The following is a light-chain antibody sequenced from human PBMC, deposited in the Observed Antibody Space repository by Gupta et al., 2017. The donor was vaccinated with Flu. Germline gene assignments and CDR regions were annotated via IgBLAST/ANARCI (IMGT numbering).Light chain of an antibody. Sequence: RATLACRASQSVSSRYLAWYQQKPGQAPRLLIYGASSRATGIPDRFSGSGSGTDFTLTISRLEPEDFAVYYCQQYGSSPGWTFGQGTKVEIK. CDR2: GAS. CDR3: QQYGSSPGWT. V-gene: IGKV3-20*01. CDR1: QSVSSRY. J-gene: IGKJ1*01.